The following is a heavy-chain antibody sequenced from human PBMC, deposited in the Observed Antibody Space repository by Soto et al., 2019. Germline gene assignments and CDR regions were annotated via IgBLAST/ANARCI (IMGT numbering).Heavy chain of an antibody. D-gene: IGHD3-16*01. CDR1: GGTFTSHA. V-gene: IGHV1-69*01. Sequence: QVQLVQSGAEVKMPESSVQVSCKASGGTFTSHAISWVRQAPGQGLEWMGVIIPFFKATNYAQKFQGRVTITADDSMPTVYMDLYRLTSEDTAVYYCAGDVTVNYYDNTFYYYAMDVWGQGTTVTVSS. CDR3: AGDVTVNYYDNTFYYYAMDV. J-gene: IGHJ6*02. CDR2: IIPFFKAT.